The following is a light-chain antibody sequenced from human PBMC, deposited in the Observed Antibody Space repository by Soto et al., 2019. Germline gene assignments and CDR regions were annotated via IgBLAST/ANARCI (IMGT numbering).Light chain of an antibody. CDR2: AAS. J-gene: IGKJ2*02. Sequence: DIQMTQSPSSLSASVGDRVTITCRASQSISNYLNWYQQKPGKAPKLLIYAASSLQSGVPSRFSGSGSGTDFTLTISSLQPDDFATYYCQQTYSTPPCTFGQGTKLEIK. CDR1: QSISNY. V-gene: IGKV1-39*01. CDR3: QQTYSTPPCT.